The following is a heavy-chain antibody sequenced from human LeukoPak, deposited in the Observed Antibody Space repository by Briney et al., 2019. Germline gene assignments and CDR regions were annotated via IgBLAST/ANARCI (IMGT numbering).Heavy chain of an antibody. D-gene: IGHD2-15*01. CDR3: ASSGYCSGGSCFHNDY. J-gene: IGHJ4*02. CDR2: IYYSGST. CDR1: GGSISSSSYS. V-gene: IGHV4-39*01. Sequence: SETLSLTCTVSGGSISSSSYSWGWIRQPPGKGLEWIGSIYYSGSTYYNPSLKSRVTISVDTSKNQFSLKLSSVTAADTAVYYCASSGYCSGGSCFHNDYWGQGTLVTVSS.